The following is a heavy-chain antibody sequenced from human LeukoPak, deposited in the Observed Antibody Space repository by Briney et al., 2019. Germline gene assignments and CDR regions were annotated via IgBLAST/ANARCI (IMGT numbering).Heavy chain of an antibody. D-gene: IGHD1-26*01. Sequence: GASVKVSCKTSGYTISNFGINWVRQAPGQGLEWMGWISGNNDNPNYGQKFQGRFTVTTDSSTSTAYMELRNLTFDDTAVYYCARDGTSADDYWGQGTLVTVSS. CDR3: ARDGTSADDY. J-gene: IGHJ4*02. CDR2: ISGNNDNP. CDR1: GYTISNFG. V-gene: IGHV1-18*01.